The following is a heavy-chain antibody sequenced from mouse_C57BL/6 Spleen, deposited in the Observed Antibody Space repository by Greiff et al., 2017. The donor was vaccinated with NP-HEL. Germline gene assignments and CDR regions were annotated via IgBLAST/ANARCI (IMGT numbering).Heavy chain of an antibody. D-gene: IGHD1-1*01. CDR3: ARDYVSSYLYYFDY. CDR2: IHPNSGST. J-gene: IGHJ2*01. CDR1: GYTFTSYW. Sequence: VQLQQSGAELVKPGASVKLSCKASGYTFTSYWMHWVKQRPGQGLEWIGMIHPNSGSTKYNEKFKSKATLTVDKSSSTAYMQLSSLTSEDSAVYYCARDYVSSYLYYFDYWGQGTTLTVSS. V-gene: IGHV1-64*01.